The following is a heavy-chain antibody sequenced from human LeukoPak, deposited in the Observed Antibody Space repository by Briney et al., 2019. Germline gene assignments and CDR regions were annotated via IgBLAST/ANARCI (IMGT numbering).Heavy chain of an antibody. D-gene: IGHD3-3*01. CDR1: GYPFTGYY. CDR2: INPNSGGT. V-gene: IGHV1-2*02. CDR3: ARGRSVYDFWSGDYSYFDY. J-gene: IGHJ4*02. Sequence: ASVNVSCKASGYPFTGYYMHWVRQAPGQGLEWMGWINPNSGGTISAQTFPARITMTWDTSISTAYMELSRLRSDDTVVYYCARGRSVYDFWSGDYSYFDYWGQGTLVTVSS.